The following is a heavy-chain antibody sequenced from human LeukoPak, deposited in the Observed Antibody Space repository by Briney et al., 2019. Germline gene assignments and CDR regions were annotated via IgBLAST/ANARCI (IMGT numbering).Heavy chain of an antibody. V-gene: IGHV3-7*04. CDR2: IKQDGSEK. Sequence: GGSLRLSCAASGFTFGSYWMSWVRQAPGKGLEWVANIKQDGSEKNYVDSVKGRFTISRDSAKNSLYLQMNSLRAEDTAVYYCARVNDFWSGYYLYYFDYWGQGTLVTVSS. CDR3: ARVNDFWSGYYLYYFDY. J-gene: IGHJ4*02. CDR1: GFTFGSYW. D-gene: IGHD3-3*01.